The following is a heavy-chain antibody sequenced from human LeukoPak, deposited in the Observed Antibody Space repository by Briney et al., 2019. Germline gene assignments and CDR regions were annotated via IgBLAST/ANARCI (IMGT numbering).Heavy chain of an antibody. CDR1: GGSISSGGYY. D-gene: IGHD3-3*01. J-gene: IGHJ4*02. Sequence: SETLSLTCTVSGGSISSGGYYWRWIRQHPGKGLEWIGYIYYSGSTYYNPSLKSRVTISVDTSKNQFSLKLSSVTAADTAVYYCARGVHVSGAIFGVVIEGFDYWGQGTLVTVSS. CDR2: IYYSGST. V-gene: IGHV4-31*03. CDR3: ARGVHVSGAIFGVVIEGFDY.